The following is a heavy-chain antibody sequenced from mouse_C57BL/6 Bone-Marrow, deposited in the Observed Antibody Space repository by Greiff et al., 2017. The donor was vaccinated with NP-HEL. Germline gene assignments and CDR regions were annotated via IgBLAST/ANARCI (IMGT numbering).Heavy chain of an antibody. CDR2: IYPRSGNT. V-gene: IGHV1-81*01. CDR3: ARVPLYDYDEGGAMDY. Sequence: VQLQESGAELARPGASVKLSCKASGYTFTSYGISWVKQRTGQGLEWIGEIYPRSGNTYYNEKFKGKATLTADKSSSTAYMELRSLTSEDSAVYFGARVPLYDYDEGGAMDYWGQGTSVTVSS. J-gene: IGHJ4*01. CDR1: GYTFTSYG. D-gene: IGHD2-4*01.